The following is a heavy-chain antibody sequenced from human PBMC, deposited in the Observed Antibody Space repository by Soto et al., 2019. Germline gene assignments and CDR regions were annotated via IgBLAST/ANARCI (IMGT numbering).Heavy chain of an antibody. J-gene: IGHJ2*01. V-gene: IGHV4-31*03. Sequence: QVQLQESGPGLVKPSQTLSLTCTVSGGSISSGGYYWSWIRQHPGKGLEWIGYIYYSGSTYYNPSLWSRVTISVDTSKNQFPLKLSSVTAADTAVYYCARATRLTRLFPGYFGLWGRGTLVTVSS. CDR1: GGSISSGGYY. D-gene: IGHD2-21*01. CDR2: IYYSGST. CDR3: ARATRLTRLFPGYFGL.